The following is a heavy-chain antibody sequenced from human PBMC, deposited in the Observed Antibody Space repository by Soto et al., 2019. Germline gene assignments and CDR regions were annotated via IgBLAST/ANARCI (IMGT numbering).Heavy chain of an antibody. CDR1: GGTFSSYT. CDR3: ARGNHRWLQLWYFDI. CDR2: IIPIFGTA. D-gene: IGHD5-12*01. V-gene: IGHV1-69*12. Sequence: QVQLVQSGAEVKKPGSSVTVSCKASGGTFSSYTISWVRQAPGQGLEWMGGIIPIFGTANYAQKFQGRVAIIADEYTSTAYMELSSVRSEDTAVYYCARGNHRWLQLWYFDIWGRGTLVTVSS. J-gene: IGHJ2*01.